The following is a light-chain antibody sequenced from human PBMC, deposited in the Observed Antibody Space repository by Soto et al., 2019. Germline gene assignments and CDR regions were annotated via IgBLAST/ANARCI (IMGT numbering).Light chain of an antibody. CDR2: TNN. J-gene: IGLJ2*01. CDR3: AAWDDTLSGRYVV. V-gene: IGLV1-47*01. Sequence: QSALTQPPSASGTPGQRVTISCSGSSSNIGSNYVYWYQQLPGTAPKLLIYTNNQRPSGVPDRFSGSKSGTSASLAISGLRSEDEADYYCAAWDDTLSGRYVVFGGGTKLTVL. CDR1: SSNIGSNY.